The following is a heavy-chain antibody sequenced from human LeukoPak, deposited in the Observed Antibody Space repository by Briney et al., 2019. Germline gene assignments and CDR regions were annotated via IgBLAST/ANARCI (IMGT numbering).Heavy chain of an antibody. V-gene: IGHV3-30*03. CDR2: ISYDGSNK. CDR3: GIRDNSDYYVF. Sequence: PGGSLRLFCAASGFTFTSYVVHWVPQAPGKGLQWVAHISYDGSNKYYVDSVKGRFTISRDNSKNALYLRMNGLRADDTAVYYCGIRDNSDYYVFWGQGTLVTVSS. J-gene: IGHJ4*02. D-gene: IGHD3-22*01. CDR1: GFTFTSYV.